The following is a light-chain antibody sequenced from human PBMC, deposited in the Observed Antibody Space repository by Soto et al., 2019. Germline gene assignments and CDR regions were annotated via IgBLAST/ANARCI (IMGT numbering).Light chain of an antibody. CDR1: QSINRH. Sequence: EIVLTQSPATLSLSPGERATLSCRASQSINRHLAWYQQKPGQAPRLLILDASDRATGIPARFSGSGSGTDFTLTISSLEPEDFATYYCQHYNSYSEAFGQGTKVELK. V-gene: IGKV3-11*01. CDR3: QHYNSYSEA. CDR2: DAS. J-gene: IGKJ1*01.